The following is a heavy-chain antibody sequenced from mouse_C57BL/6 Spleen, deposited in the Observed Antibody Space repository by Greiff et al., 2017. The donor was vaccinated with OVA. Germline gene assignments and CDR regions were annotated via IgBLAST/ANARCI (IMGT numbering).Heavy chain of an antibody. V-gene: IGHV5-6*02. Sequence: DVKLVESGGDLVKPGGSLKLSCAASGFTFSSYGMSWVRQTPDKRLEWVATISSGGSYTYYPDSVKGRFTISRDNAKNTLYLQMSSLKSEDTAMYYCARGDYDDFDYWGQGTTLTVSS. CDR3: ARGDYDDFDY. CDR2: ISSGGSYT. CDR1: GFTFSSYG. D-gene: IGHD2-4*01. J-gene: IGHJ2*01.